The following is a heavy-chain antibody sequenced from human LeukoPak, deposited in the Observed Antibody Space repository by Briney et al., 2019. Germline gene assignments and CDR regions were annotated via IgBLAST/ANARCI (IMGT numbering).Heavy chain of an antibody. D-gene: IGHD3-10*01. Sequence: GASVKVSCKASGYTFTSYGISWVRQAPGQGLEWMGWISAYNGNTNYAQKLQGRVTMATDTSTSTAYMELRSLRSDDTAVYYCARDRDYYSSGVYYFDYWGQGTLVTVSS. V-gene: IGHV1-18*01. CDR3: ARDRDYYSSGVYYFDY. J-gene: IGHJ4*02. CDR1: GYTFTSYG. CDR2: ISAYNGNT.